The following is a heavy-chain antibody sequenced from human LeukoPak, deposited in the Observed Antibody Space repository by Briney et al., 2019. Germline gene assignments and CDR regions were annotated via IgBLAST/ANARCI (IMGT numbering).Heavy chain of an antibody. CDR1: GDSVSSNCDA. J-gene: IGHJ3*02. CDR3: ARGRNSAFDS. D-gene: IGHD1/OR15-1a*01. Sequence: SQTLSLTCAISGDSVSSNCDAWNWIRQSTSRGLEWLGRTYYRSKWYNDYAVSVKSRITINPDTSKNQFSLQLSSVTPEDTAVYYCARGRNSAFDSWGQGTMVTVSS. V-gene: IGHV6-1*01. CDR2: TYYRSKWYN.